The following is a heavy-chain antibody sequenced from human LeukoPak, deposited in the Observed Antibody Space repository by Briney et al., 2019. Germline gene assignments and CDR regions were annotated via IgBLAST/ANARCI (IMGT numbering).Heavy chain of an antibody. CDR3: ANGNGQRFLEWLHETYYDY. D-gene: IGHD3-3*01. V-gene: IGHV3-7*05. J-gene: IGHJ4*02. Sequence: GGSLRLSCAASGVSFRTYWMNWVRQAPGKGLEWVGNIQQDGTEKYYVDSVRGRFTISRDNAKNSLYLQMNSLRAEDTAVYYCANGNGQRFLEWLHETYYDYWGQGTLVTVSS. CDR2: IQQDGTEK. CDR1: GVSFRTYW.